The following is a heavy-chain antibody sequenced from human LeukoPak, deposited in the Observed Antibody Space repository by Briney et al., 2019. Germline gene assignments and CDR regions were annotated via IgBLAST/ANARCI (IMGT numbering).Heavy chain of an antibody. CDR1: GGSISSGSYY. J-gene: IGHJ3*02. Sequence: SETLSLTCTVSGGSISSGSYYWSWIRQPAGKGLEWIGRIYTSGSTNYNPSLKSRVTISVDTPKNQFSLKLSSVTAADTAVYYCARDSVRGFVVVTANAFDIWGQGTMVTVSS. D-gene: IGHD2-21*02. CDR2: IYTSGST. CDR3: ARDSVRGFVVVTANAFDI. V-gene: IGHV4-61*02.